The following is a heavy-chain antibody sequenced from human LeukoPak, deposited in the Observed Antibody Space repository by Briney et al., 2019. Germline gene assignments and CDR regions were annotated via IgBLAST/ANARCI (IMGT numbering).Heavy chain of an antibody. CDR1: GGSISSSNW. CDR2: IYYSGTT. V-gene: IGHV4-4*02. J-gene: IGHJ4*02. CDR3: ARGEPAFSSGWYTYYFDY. D-gene: IGHD6-19*01. Sequence: SETLSLTCAVSGGSISSSNWWSWVRQTPGKGLEWIGYIYYSGTTNYNPSLRSRVAISLDTSKNQFSLKLSSVTAADTAVYYCARGEPAFSSGWYTYYFDYWGQGTLVTVSS.